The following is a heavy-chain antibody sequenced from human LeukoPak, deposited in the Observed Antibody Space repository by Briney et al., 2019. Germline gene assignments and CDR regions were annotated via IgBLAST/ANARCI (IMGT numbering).Heavy chain of an antibody. CDR2: ISYDGSNK. Sequence: GGSLRLSCAASGFTFSSYAMHWVRQAPGKGLEWVAVISYDGSNKYYADSVKGRFTISRDNSKNTLYLQMNSLRAEDTAVYYCARGSYYYDSSGYYPYNWFDPWGQGTLVTVSS. D-gene: IGHD3-22*01. J-gene: IGHJ5*02. V-gene: IGHV3-30*04. CDR1: GFTFSSYA. CDR3: ARGSYYYDSSGYYPYNWFDP.